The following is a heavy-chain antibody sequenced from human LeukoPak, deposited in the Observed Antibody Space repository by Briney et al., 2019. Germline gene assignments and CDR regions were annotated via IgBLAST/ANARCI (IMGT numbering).Heavy chain of an antibody. V-gene: IGHV4-30-4*01. Sequence: SQTLSLTCTVSGGPISSGDYYWSWIRQPPGKGLEWIGYIYYSGSTYYNPSLKSRVTISVDTSKNQFSLKLRSVTAADTAVYYCARDGGVLRYFDKGGGMDVWGQGTTVTVSS. CDR1: GGPISSGDYY. CDR3: ARDGGVLRYFDKGGGMDV. D-gene: IGHD3-9*01. J-gene: IGHJ6*02. CDR2: IYYSGST.